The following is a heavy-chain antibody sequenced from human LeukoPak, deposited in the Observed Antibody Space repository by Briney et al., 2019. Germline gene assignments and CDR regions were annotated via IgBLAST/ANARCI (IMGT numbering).Heavy chain of an antibody. D-gene: IGHD4-23*01. CDR1: GLTVSSY. J-gene: IGHJ4*02. CDR2: IYSGGSI. Sequence: GGSLRLSCAASGLTVSSYMSWVRQAPGKGLEWVSVIYSGGSIYYADSVKGRFTISRDKSKNTLYLQMTSQRAEDTAVYYCARPPYGGVDYWGQGTLVTVSS. CDR3: ARPPYGGVDY. V-gene: IGHV3-66*04.